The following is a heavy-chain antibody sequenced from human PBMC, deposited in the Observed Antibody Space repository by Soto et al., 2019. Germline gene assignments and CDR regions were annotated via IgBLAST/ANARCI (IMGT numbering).Heavy chain of an antibody. V-gene: IGHV3-53*04. D-gene: IGHD3-16*01. CDR1: GFTVSSNY. CDR3: ARGAYYDYIWGSYPFAFDI. CDR2: IYSGGST. J-gene: IGHJ3*02. Sequence: GGSLRLSCAASGFTVSSNYMSWVRQAPGKGLEWVSVIYSGGSTYYAASMKGRFTISRHNSKNTLYLQMNSLRAEDTAVYYCARGAYYDYIWGSYPFAFDIWGQGTMVTVSS.